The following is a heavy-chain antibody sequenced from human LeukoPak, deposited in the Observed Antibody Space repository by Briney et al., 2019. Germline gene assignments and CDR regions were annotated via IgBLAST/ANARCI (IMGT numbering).Heavy chain of an antibody. CDR2: ISGSGGST. Sequence: GGSLRLSCAASGFTFSSYAMSWVRQAPGKGLEWGSAISGSGGSTYYADSVKGRFTISRDNSKNTLYLQMNSLRAEDTAVYYCAKEPPRWELHGVVWFDPWGQGTLVTVYS. CDR3: AKEPPRWELHGVVWFDP. D-gene: IGHD1-26*01. V-gene: IGHV3-23*01. J-gene: IGHJ5*02. CDR1: GFTFSSYA.